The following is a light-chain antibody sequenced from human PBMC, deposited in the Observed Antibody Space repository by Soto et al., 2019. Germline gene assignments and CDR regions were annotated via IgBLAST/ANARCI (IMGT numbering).Light chain of an antibody. V-gene: IGKV1-39*01. CDR1: QSISIY. Sequence: DIQMTQSPSSLSASVGDSVTITCRAGQSISIYLHWYQQNPGKAPKLLISGASTLQSGVPSRFSGSGSGTDFSLTISSLQPDDFATYYCQESFTTPGTFGQGTKVEIK. CDR2: GAS. J-gene: IGKJ1*01. CDR3: QESFTTPGT.